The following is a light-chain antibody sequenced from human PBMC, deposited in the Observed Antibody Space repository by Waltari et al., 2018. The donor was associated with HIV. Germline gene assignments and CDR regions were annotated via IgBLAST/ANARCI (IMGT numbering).Light chain of an antibody. Sequence: QSVLTQPPSVSGTPGQRVTISCSGSSSNIGDNAVSWYQQFPGTAPKLLIYSNNQRRSGVPDRFSGAKSGTSASLAISGLQSGDEADYYCATLDDSLNGPVFGGGTKVTVL. CDR2: SNN. CDR3: ATLDDSLNGPV. J-gene: IGLJ2*01. V-gene: IGLV1-44*01. CDR1: SSNIGDNA.